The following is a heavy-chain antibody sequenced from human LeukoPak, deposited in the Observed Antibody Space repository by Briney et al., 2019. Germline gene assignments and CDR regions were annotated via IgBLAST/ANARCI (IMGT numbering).Heavy chain of an antibody. J-gene: IGHJ4*02. V-gene: IGHV4-61*02. CDR2: IYTSGST. CDR1: GGSISSGSYY. D-gene: IGHD6-19*01. CDR3: AREGVAGTA. Sequence: SETLSLTCTVSGGSISSGSYYWSWIRQPAGKGLEWIGRIYTSGSTNYNPSLKSRVTTSVDTSKNQFSLKLSSVTAADTAVYYCAREGVAGTAWGQGTLVTVSS.